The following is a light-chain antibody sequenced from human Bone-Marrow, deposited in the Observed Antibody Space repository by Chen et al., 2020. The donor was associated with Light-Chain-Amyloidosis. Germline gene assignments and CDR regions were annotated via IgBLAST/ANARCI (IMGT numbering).Light chain of an antibody. CDR3: SSYTITNTLV. V-gene: IGLV2-14*01. CDR1: SSDVGGDNH. CDR2: EVT. J-gene: IGLJ1*01. Sequence: QSALTQPASVSGSPGQSITISCTGTSSDVGGDNHVSWYQQHPDKAPKLMIYEVTNRPSWVPDRGSGSKADNTASLTSSGLQTEDEADDFCSSYTITNTLVFGSGTRVTVL.